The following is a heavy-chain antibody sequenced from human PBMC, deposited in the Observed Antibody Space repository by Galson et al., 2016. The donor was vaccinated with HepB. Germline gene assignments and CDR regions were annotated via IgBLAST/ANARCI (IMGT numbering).Heavy chain of an antibody. CDR3: ARQGQHNYYYSMDV. V-gene: IGHV5-51*01. D-gene: IGHD1-1*01. Sequence: QSGAEVKKPGESLKISCKGSGYTFSDYWIGWVRQIPGKGLEWMGIIYPCDSDTTYRQSFQGQVTISADKSISTVYLQWSSLKASDTPMYYCARQGQHNYYYSMDVWGKGTTVTVSS. CDR1: GYTFSDYW. J-gene: IGHJ6*03. CDR2: IYPCDSDT.